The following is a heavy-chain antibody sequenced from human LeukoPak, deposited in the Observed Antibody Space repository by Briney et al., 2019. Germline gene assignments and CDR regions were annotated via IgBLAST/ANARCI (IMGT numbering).Heavy chain of an antibody. CDR2: ISSSSSYI. D-gene: IGHD2-15*01. CDR1: GFTFSSYS. V-gene: IGHV3-21*01. CDR3: AGISRYCSGGSCSDW. J-gene: IGHJ4*02. Sequence: TGGSLRLSCAASGFTFSSYSMNWVRQAPGKGLEWVSSISSSSSYIYYADSVKGRFTISRDNAKNSLYLQMNSLRAEDTAVYYCAGISRYCSGGSCSDWWGQGTLVTVSS.